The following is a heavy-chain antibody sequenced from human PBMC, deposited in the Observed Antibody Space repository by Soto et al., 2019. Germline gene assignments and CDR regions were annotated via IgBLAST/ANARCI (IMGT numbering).Heavy chain of an antibody. CDR2: ISGSGGST. J-gene: IGHJ4*02. D-gene: IGHD6-13*01. V-gene: IGHV3-23*01. CDR1: GFTFSSYA. Sequence: GGSLRLSCAASGFTFSSYAMSWVRQAPGKGLEWVSGISGSGGSTYYADSVKGRFTISRDTSKNTLYLQMKSLRAEDTAVYFCAKENGAAAFDYWGQGILVTVSS. CDR3: AKENGAAAFDY.